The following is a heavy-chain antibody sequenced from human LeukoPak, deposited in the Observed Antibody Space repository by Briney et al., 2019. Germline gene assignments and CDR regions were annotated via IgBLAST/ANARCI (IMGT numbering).Heavy chain of an antibody. CDR1: GGSISNYY. J-gene: IGHJ6*03. D-gene: IGHD3-3*01. Sequence: NPSETLSLTCTVSGGSISNYYWSWIRQPAGKGLEWIGRIYISGSTNYNPSLNSRVTISVDTSKNQFSLKLSSVTAADTAVYYCARVRFLEWSHYYMDVWGKGTTVTVSS. CDR3: ARVRFLEWSHYYMDV. V-gene: IGHV4-4*07. CDR2: IYISGST.